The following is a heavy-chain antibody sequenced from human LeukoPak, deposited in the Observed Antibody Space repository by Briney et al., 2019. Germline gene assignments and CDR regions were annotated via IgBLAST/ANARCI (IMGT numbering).Heavy chain of an antibody. CDR3: ARATRINWFDP. J-gene: IGHJ5*02. D-gene: IGHD1-26*01. CDR2: VYSGGSA. V-gene: IGHV4-61*02. Sequence: SETLSLTCTVSGGSISSGGYYWSWIRQPAGRGLEWIGRVYSGGSANYNPSLKSRVTISADTSKNQFSLKLSSVTAADTAVYYCARATRINWFDPWGQGTLVTVSS. CDR1: GGSISSGGYY.